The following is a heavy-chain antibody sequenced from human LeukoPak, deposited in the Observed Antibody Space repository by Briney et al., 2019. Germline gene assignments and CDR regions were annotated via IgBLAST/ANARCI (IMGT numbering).Heavy chain of an antibody. J-gene: IGHJ4*02. Sequence: SGGSLRLSCAASGFTFSAHWMGWVRQAPGKGLEWVANIKQDGSEKYYADSVKGRFTISRDNAKNSLSLQMNSLRAEDTAVYFCARSLRLSELERRGIYDYWGQGTLVTVSS. D-gene: IGHD1-1*01. CDR2: IKQDGSEK. CDR3: ARSLRLSELERRGIYDY. V-gene: IGHV3-7*01. CDR1: GFTFSAHW.